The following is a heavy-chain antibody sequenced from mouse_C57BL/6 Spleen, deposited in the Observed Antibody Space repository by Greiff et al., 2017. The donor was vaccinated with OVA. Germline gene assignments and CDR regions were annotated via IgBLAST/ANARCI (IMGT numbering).Heavy chain of an antibody. Sequence: EVKVEESGGGLVKPGGSLNLSCAASGFTFSSYTMSWVRQTPEKRLEWVATISGGGGNTYYPDSVKGRFTISRDNAKNTLYLQMSSLRSEDTALYYCARQGEAWFAYWGQGTLVTVSA. D-gene: IGHD2-13*01. J-gene: IGHJ3*01. CDR1: GFTFSSYT. CDR2: ISGGGGNT. CDR3: ARQGEAWFAY. V-gene: IGHV5-9*01.